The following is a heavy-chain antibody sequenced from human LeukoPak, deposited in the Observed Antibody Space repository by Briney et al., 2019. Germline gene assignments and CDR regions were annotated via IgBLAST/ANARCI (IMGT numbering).Heavy chain of an antibody. CDR2: VDPEDGET. CDR1: GYTFTDYY. Sequence: GATVKISCKASGYTFTDYYMHWVQQAPGKGLEWMGRVDPEDGETIYAEKFQGRVTITADTSTDTAYMELSSLRSEDTAVYYCATVDGYGYTELDYWGQGTLVTVSS. CDR3: ATVDGYGYTELDY. V-gene: IGHV1-69-2*01. J-gene: IGHJ4*02. D-gene: IGHD5-24*01.